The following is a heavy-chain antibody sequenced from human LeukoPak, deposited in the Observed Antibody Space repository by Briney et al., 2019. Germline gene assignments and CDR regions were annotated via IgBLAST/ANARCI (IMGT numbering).Heavy chain of an antibody. CDR3: ARVRRWFGERRGGYNWFDP. V-gene: IGHV7-4-1*02. J-gene: IGHJ5*02. Sequence: ASVKVSCKACGYTFTSYGISWVRQAPGQGLEWMGWINTNTGNPTYAQGFTGRFVFSLDTSVSTAYLQISSLKAEDTAVYYCARVRRWFGERRGGYNWFDPWGQGTLVTVSS. CDR1: GYTFTSYG. D-gene: IGHD3-10*01. CDR2: INTNTGNP.